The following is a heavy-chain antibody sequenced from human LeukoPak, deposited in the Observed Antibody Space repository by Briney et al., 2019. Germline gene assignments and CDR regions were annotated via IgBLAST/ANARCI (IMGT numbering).Heavy chain of an antibody. CDR1: GFTFDDYA. Sequence: PGGSLRLSCAASGFTFDDYAMSWVRQAPGKGLEWVSVIYSGGSTYYADSVKGRFTISRDNSKNTLYLQMNRLRADDTPVYCCASHASVAAAGTLDYWGQGTLVTVSS. D-gene: IGHD6-13*01. J-gene: IGHJ4*02. CDR3: ASHASVAAAGTLDY. V-gene: IGHV3-53*01. CDR2: IYSGGST.